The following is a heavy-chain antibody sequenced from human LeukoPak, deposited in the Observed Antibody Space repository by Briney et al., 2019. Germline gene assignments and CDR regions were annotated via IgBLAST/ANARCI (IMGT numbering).Heavy chain of an antibody. V-gene: IGHV3-21*01. D-gene: IGHD5-24*01. CDR2: ISSSSSYI. CDR3: ARGRDGYTLIDAFDI. J-gene: IGHJ3*02. Sequence: GGSLRLSCAASGFIFSSYSMNWVRQAPGKGLEWVSSISSSSSYIYYADSVKGRFTISRDNAKNSLYLQMNSLRAEDTAVYYCARGRDGYTLIDAFDIWGQGTMVTVSS. CDR1: GFIFSSYS.